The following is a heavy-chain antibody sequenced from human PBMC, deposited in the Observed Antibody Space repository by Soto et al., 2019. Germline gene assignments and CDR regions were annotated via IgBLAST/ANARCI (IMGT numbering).Heavy chain of an antibody. CDR2: IIPIFDTT. D-gene: IGHD2-8*01. CDR1: GYTFTSYA. J-gene: IGHJ5*01. CDR3: ARDVVVCVLDTTRGLACFDS. V-gene: IGHV1-69*13. Sequence: SVKVSCKAPGYTFTSYAMHWVRQAPGQGLEWMGGIIPIFDTTRFAQKFQGRVTITADESTSTAYMQLSSLRSEDTADYYCARDVVVCVLDTTRGLACFDSWGQGSLVTVSA.